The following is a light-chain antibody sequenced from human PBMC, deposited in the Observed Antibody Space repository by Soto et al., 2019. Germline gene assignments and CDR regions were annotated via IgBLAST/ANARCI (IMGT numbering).Light chain of an antibody. CDR2: DAS. V-gene: IGKV3-11*01. J-gene: IGKJ1*01. CDR3: QQRSNWPVT. Sequence: EIVLTQSPATLSLSPGERDTLSCGASQSVSSYFAWYQQKPGQAPRLLIYDASNRATGIPARFSGSGSGTDFTLTISSLEPEDFAVYYCQQRSNWPVTFGQGTKVDIK. CDR1: QSVSSY.